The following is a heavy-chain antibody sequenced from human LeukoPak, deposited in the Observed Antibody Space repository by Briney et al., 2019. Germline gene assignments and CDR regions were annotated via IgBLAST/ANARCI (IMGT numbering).Heavy chain of an antibody. V-gene: IGHV1-18*01. CDR2: ISAYNGNT. CDR3: ARDSSPGPITVTTRDY. CDR1: GYTFTSYG. Sequence: ASVKVSCKASGYTFTSYGISWVRQAPGQGLEWMGWISAYNGNTNYAQKLQGRVTMTTDTSTSTAYMELRSLRSDDTAVYYCARDSSPGPITVTTRDYWGQGTLVTVSS. J-gene: IGHJ4*02. D-gene: IGHD4-17*01.